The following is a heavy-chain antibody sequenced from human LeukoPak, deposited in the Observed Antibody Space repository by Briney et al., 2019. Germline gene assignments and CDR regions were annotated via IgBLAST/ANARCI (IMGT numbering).Heavy chain of an antibody. D-gene: IGHD3-10*01. CDR1: GYPFSRYS. CDR3: ATAPVGPFGEFGDY. CDR2: IRSSSNYI. Sequence: PGGSLRLSCAASGYPFSRYSMNWAPDAPGKGWEWGSAIRSSSNYIYCADSVRGRYPVSRDNPENSLYRQMHSLRAGDTAVYYCATAPVGPFGEFGDYWGQGTLVTVSS. J-gene: IGHJ4*02. V-gene: IGHV3-21*01.